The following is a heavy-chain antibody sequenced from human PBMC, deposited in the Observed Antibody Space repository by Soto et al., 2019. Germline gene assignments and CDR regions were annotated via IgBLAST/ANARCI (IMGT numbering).Heavy chain of an antibody. D-gene: IGHD4-17*01. V-gene: IGHV3-9*01. CDR2: ISWNSDNT. Sequence: EVHLVESGGGVAQPGGSLRLSCATSGFTFDDYAMHWVRQAPGKGLEWVSGISWNSDNTGYADSVKGRFTISRDNAKRSLFLQMNSLRSEDTAFYFCARTTWGYGERLDSWGQGTLVTVSS. J-gene: IGHJ4*02. CDR3: ARTTWGYGERLDS. CDR1: GFTFDDYA.